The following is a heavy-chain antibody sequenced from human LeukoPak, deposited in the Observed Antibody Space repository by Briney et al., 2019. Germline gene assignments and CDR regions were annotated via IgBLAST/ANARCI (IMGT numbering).Heavy chain of an antibody. J-gene: IGHJ4*02. Sequence: SETLSLTCTVSGGSISSSSYYWGWIRQPPGKGLEWIGSIYCSGSTYYNPSLKSRVTISVDTSKNQFSLKLSSVTAADTAVYYCARVALYDYVWGSYRYLGGFFDYWGQGTLVTVSS. CDR1: GGSISSSSYY. CDR3: ARVALYDYVWGSYRYLGGFFDY. D-gene: IGHD3-16*02. V-gene: IGHV4-39*07. CDR2: IYCSGST.